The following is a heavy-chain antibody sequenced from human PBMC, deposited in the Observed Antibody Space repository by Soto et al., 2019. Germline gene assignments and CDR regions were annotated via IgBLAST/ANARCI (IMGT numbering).Heavy chain of an antibody. D-gene: IGHD1-26*01. J-gene: IGHJ4*02. Sequence: QVQLQESGPGLVKPSQTLSLTCTVSGGSISSGGYYWSWIRQHPGKGLEWIGYIYYSGSTYYNPSLKSRVTIAVDTSKNQFSLKLSSVTAADTAVYDCAGIYTGSPGGTLRDWGQGTLVTVSS. V-gene: IGHV4-31*03. CDR3: AGIYTGSPGGTLRD. CDR1: GGSISSGGYY. CDR2: IYYSGST.